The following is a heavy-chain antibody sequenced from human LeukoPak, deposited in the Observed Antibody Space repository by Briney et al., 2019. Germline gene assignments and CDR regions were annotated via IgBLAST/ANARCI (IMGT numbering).Heavy chain of an antibody. D-gene: IGHD3-22*01. J-gene: IGHJ4*02. CDR2: VSTYNGNT. CDR3: ARDYSDYYDSSGYVGY. V-gene: IGHV1-18*01. Sequence: ASVKVSCKASGYTFTGFAISWVRQAPGQGLEFMGWVSTYNGNTFYTPSLRGRVTMTTDRSTGTAYMELRSLRSDDTAVYYCARDYSDYYDSSGYVGYWGQGTLVTVSS. CDR1: GYTFTGFA.